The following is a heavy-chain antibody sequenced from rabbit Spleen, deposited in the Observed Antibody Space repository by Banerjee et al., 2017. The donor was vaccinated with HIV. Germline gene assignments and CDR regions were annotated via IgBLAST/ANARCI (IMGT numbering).Heavy chain of an antibody. CDR1: GFSFSSGYY. Sequence: QQLVESGGGLVKPGASLTLTCKASGFSFSSGYYMSWVRQAPGKGLEWIGCIGTGSGDTYYASWAKGRFTCSKTSSTTVTLQMTSLTVADTATYFCARDTGSSFSSYGMDLWGPGTLVTVS. CDR3: ARDTGSSFSSYGMDL. J-gene: IGHJ6*01. CDR2: IGTGSGDT. V-gene: IGHV1S40*01. D-gene: IGHD8-1*01.